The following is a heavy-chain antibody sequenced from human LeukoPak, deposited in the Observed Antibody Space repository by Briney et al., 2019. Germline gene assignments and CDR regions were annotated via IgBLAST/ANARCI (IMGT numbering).Heavy chain of an antibody. CDR2: ISYDGTNK. Sequence: GGSLRLSCAGSGFTFSTSALHWVRQAPGKGLEWVAVISYDGTNKYNADSVKGRFTISRDNSKNTLYLQMDSLRAEDTAVYYCARVPEDNGYSYGYLIGYYYMDVWGKGTTVTVSS. J-gene: IGHJ6*03. V-gene: IGHV3-30*14. CDR1: GFTFSTSA. CDR3: ARVPEDNGYSYGYLIGYYYMDV. D-gene: IGHD5-18*01.